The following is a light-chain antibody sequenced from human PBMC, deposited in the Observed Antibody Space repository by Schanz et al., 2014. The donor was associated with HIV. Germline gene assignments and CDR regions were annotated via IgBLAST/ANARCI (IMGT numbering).Light chain of an antibody. CDR2: DNT. Sequence: QSVLAQPPSVSGAPGQRVTISCTGSSSNIGANYDVHWYQLLPGSAPKLLIFDNTNRPSGVPARFSGSKSGSSASLAISGLQPEDEADYYCSSYAGTTTHWVFGGGTKLTVL. J-gene: IGLJ3*02. V-gene: IGLV1-40*01. CDR1: SSNIGANYD. CDR3: SSYAGTTTHWV.